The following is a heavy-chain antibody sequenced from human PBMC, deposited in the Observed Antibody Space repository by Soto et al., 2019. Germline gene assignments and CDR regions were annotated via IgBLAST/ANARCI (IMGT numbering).Heavy chain of an antibody. CDR2: LYHSGST. J-gene: IGHJ6*02. V-gene: IGHV4-4*02. CDR1: GGSISSSNW. D-gene: IGHD3-10*01. CDR3: ARGDYYGSGSFVGGDYYYGMDV. Sequence: SETLSLTCAVSGGSISSSNWWSWVRQPPGKGLEWIGELYHSGSTNYNPALKSRVTISVDKSKNQFSLKLSSVTAADTAVYYCARGDYYGSGSFVGGDYYYGMDVWGQGTTVTVSS.